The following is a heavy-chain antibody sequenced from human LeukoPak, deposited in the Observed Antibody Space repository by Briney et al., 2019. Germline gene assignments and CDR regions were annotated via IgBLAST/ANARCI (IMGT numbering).Heavy chain of an antibody. D-gene: IGHD1-1*01. CDR2: INPKNGGI. CDR1: GYTFTSYG. CDR3: ARDPAYWKHAFDI. V-gene: IGHV1-2*02. Sequence: GASVKVSCKASGYTFTSYGISWVRQAPGQGLEWMGWINPKNGGINYAQKFQGRVTMTRDTSISTAYMEVSRLKSDDTALYYCARDPAYWKHAFDIWGQGTMVTVSS. J-gene: IGHJ3*02.